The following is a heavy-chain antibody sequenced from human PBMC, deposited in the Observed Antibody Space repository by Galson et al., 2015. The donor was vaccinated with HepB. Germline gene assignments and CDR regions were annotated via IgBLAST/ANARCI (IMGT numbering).Heavy chain of an antibody. CDR3: ARGQLVRLDYLDY. V-gene: IGHV3-30*04. Sequence: SLRLSCAASGFTLSSYAIHWVRQAPGKGLEWVAVISYDGSNEYYADSVQGRFTVSRDNSKSTLYLQMNSLRAEDTAVYYCARGQLVRLDYLDYWGQGTLVTVSS. CDR1: GFTLSSYA. CDR2: ISYDGSNE. J-gene: IGHJ4*02. D-gene: IGHD2-2*01.